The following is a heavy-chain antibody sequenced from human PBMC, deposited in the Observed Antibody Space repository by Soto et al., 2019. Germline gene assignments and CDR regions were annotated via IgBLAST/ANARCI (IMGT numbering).Heavy chain of an antibody. J-gene: IGHJ4*02. CDR1: GGSISSGDYY. CDR2: MYYSGST. V-gene: IGHV4-30-4*01. D-gene: IGHD5-12*01. Sequence: QVQLQESGPGLVKPSQTLSLTCTVSGGSISSGDYYWSWIRQPPGKSLEWIGYMYYSGSTYYKPSLESRIITSADTAKNQMSLKLSSVTAAETAVYYCARVVRDSGYEPSKLFDYWGQGTLVTVSS. CDR3: ARVVRDSGYEPSKLFDY.